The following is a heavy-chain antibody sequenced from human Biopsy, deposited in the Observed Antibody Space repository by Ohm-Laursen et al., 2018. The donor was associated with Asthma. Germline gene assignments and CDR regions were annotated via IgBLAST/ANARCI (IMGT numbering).Heavy chain of an antibody. J-gene: IGHJ4*02. Sequence: GSSVKVSCKISGDSLTDLSMHWVRQAPGQGLEWVGGQDHEEGGTVNAWRFQGRVTMTEDTSTDTAYMELSSLSSDDTAVYYCASDFPKDYVRYNFQFWGQGTLVTVSS. V-gene: IGHV1-24*01. CDR3: ASDFPKDYVRYNFQF. CDR1: GDSLTDLS. D-gene: IGHD4-17*01. CDR2: QDHEEGGT.